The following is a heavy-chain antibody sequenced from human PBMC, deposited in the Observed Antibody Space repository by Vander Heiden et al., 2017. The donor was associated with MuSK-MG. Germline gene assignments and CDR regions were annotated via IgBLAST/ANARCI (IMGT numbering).Heavy chain of an antibody. CDR2: IYYSGTT. Sequence: QLQLQESGPGLVKPSETLSLTCTVSGGSVSSSSYYWGWIRQPPGKGLEWIGNIYYSGTTYYNPSLKSRVTISVDTSKNQFSLKLGSVTAADTAVYYCARHRHGQLDYWGQGTLVTVSS. CDR3: ARHRHGQLDY. CDR1: GGSVSSSSYY. J-gene: IGHJ4*02. V-gene: IGHV4-39*01.